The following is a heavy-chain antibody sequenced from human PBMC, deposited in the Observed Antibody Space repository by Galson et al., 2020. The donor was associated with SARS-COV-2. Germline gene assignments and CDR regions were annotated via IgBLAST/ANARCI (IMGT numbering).Heavy chain of an antibody. J-gene: IGHJ3*02. V-gene: IGHV4-59*08. CDR1: GGSISSYY. CDR2: IYYSGST. D-gene: IGHD2-15*01. CDR3: ARRGLGYCSGGSCYDAFDI. Sequence: VQASETLSLTCTVSGGSISSYYWSWIRQPPGKGLEWIGYIYYSGSTNYNPSLKSRVTISVDTSKNQFSLKLSSVTAADTAVYYCARRGLGYCSGGSCYDAFDIWGQGTMVTVSS.